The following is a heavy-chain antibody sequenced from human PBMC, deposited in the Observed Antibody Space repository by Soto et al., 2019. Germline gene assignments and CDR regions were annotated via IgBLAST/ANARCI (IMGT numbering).Heavy chain of an antibody. J-gene: IGHJ4*02. CDR1: GFTFSTYA. D-gene: IGHD2-8*02. V-gene: IGHV3-23*01. Sequence: PGGSLRLSCAASGFTFSTYAMSWVRQAPGKGLEWVSTITPSGGTTYYADSVKGRFTISGDNSKSTFFLQMNSLRADDTALYYCAKDSLLVYYFDSWGQGTLVTVSS. CDR2: ITPSGGTT. CDR3: AKDSLLVYYFDS.